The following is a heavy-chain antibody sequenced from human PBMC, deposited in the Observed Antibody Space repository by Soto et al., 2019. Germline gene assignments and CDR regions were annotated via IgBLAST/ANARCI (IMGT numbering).Heavy chain of an antibody. Sequence: QVQLVESGGGVVQPGRSLRLSCAASGFTFSSYAMHWVRQAPGKGREWVAVISYDGSNKYYADSVKGRFTISRDNSKNTLYLQMNSLRAEDTAVYYCARDGFKQLAPFDYWGQGTLVTVSS. CDR2: ISYDGSNK. V-gene: IGHV3-30-3*01. D-gene: IGHD6-6*01. J-gene: IGHJ4*02. CDR3: ARDGFKQLAPFDY. CDR1: GFTFSSYA.